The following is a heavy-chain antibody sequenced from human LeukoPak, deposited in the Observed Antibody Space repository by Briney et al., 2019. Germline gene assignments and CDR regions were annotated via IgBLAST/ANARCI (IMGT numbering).Heavy chain of an antibody. D-gene: IGHD2/OR15-2a*01. CDR3: ARGEYDNTGLDAFDI. CDR1: GGSISTGGYY. CDR2: MYHSGNS. J-gene: IGHJ3*02. V-gene: IGHV4-30-2*01. Sequence: SQTLSLTCTVSGGSISTGGYYWSWIRQPPGKGLEWIGYMYHSGNSYYNPSLKSRVTISVDRSKNQFSLKLSSVTAADTAVYYCARGEYDNTGLDAFDIWAKGQWSPSLQ.